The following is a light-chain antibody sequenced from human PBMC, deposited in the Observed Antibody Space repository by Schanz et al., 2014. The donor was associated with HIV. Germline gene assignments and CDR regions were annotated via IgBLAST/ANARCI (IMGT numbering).Light chain of an antibody. J-gene: IGLJ3*02. CDR1: SSNIATNA. CDR2: ATY. Sequence: QSVLTQPPSASGTPGQRVTLSCSASSSNIATNAVNWSQQFPGTAPKLLIYATYNRPSGVPDRFSGSNSGTSASLAISGLQSEDEADYYCAAWDDGLKGWVFGGGTKLTVL. CDR3: AAWDDGLKGWV. V-gene: IGLV1-44*01.